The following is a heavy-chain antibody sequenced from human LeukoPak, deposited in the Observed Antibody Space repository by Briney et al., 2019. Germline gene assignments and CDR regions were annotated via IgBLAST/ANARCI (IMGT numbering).Heavy chain of an antibody. CDR2: IKRKTAGGTT. V-gene: IGHV3-15*01. Sequence: PGGSLRLSCAASGFIFSDAWLSWVRQAPGKGLEWVGRIKRKTAGGTTGYAAPVKGRFTISRDDSKNTLYLQMNSLKTEDTALYYCTTEYSVFAFDIWGQGTMVTVSS. J-gene: IGHJ3*02. D-gene: IGHD5-12*01. CDR1: GFIFSDAW. CDR3: TTEYSVFAFDI.